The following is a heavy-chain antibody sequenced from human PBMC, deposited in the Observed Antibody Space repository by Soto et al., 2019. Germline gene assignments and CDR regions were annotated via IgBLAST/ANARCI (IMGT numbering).Heavy chain of an antibody. D-gene: IGHD3-9*01. Sequence: ASVKVSCMASGYTFTSYGISWVRQAPGQGLEWMGWISAYNGNTNYAQKLQGRGTMTTDTSTSTAYMELRSLRSDDTAVYYCARSAPQILRYFDWLHPLDYWGQGTLVTVSS. J-gene: IGHJ4*02. V-gene: IGHV1-18*04. CDR3: ARSAPQILRYFDWLHPLDY. CDR2: ISAYNGNT. CDR1: GYTFTSYG.